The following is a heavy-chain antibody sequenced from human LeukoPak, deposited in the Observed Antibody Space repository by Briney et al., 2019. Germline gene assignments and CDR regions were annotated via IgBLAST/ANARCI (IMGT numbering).Heavy chain of an antibody. J-gene: IGHJ4*02. D-gene: IGHD3-9*01. CDR2: ISAYNGNT. Sequence: ASVKVSCKASGYTFTSYGISWVRQAPGQGLEWMGWISAYNGNTDYAQKLQGRVTMTTDTSTSTAYMELRSLRSDDTAVYYCARDLGYYDILTGYGLFDYWGQGTLVTLSS. V-gene: IGHV1-18*01. CDR1: GYTFTSYG. CDR3: ARDLGYYDILTGYGLFDY.